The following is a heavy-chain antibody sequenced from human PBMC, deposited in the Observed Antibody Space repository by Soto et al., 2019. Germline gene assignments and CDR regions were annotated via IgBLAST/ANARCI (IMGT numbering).Heavy chain of an antibody. Sequence: PGGSLRLSCAASGFTFDDYAIHWVRQAPGKGLEWVSGISWNSGSIGYADSVKGRFTISRDNAKNSLYLQMNSLRDEDTALYYCAKDLGVAGFFNGMDVWGQGTTVTVSS. D-gene: IGHD6-19*01. CDR3: AKDLGVAGFFNGMDV. J-gene: IGHJ6*02. CDR2: ISWNSGSI. CDR1: GFTFDDYA. V-gene: IGHV3-9*01.